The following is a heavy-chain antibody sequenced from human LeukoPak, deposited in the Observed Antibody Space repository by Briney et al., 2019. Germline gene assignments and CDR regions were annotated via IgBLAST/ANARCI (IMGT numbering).Heavy chain of an antibody. CDR3: AAGEWEQLLDY. V-gene: IGHV1-24*01. CDR2: FDPGDGKL. D-gene: IGHD5-24*01. CDR1: GHTLTELS. Sequence: ASVKVSCKVSGHTLTELSLHWVRQAPGKGLEWMGGFDPGDGKLIYAQKFQGRVTMTEDTSTETAYMEFNSLRSEDTAVYYCAAGEWEQLLDYWGQGTLVTVSS. J-gene: IGHJ4*02.